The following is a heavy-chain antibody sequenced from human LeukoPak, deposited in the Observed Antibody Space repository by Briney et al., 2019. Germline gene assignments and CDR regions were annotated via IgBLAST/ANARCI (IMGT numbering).Heavy chain of an antibody. CDR2: ISSSSSYT. V-gene: IGHV3-11*05. CDR1: GFTFSDYY. Sequence: GGSLRLSCAASGFTFSDYYMSWIRQAPGKGLEWVSYISSSSSYTNYADSAKGRFTISRDNAKNSLYLQMNSLRAEDTAVYYCARVPASSSWYVGYWGQGTLVTVSS. CDR3: ARVPASSSWYVGY. D-gene: IGHD6-13*01. J-gene: IGHJ4*02.